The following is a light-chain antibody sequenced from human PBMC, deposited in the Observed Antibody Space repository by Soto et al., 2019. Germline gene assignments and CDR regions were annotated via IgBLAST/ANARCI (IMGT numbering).Light chain of an antibody. CDR3: QQYRGLPRT. V-gene: IGKV3D-15*01. CDR2: GAS. J-gene: IGKJ1*01. CDR1: QSVDID. Sequence: EIVLTQSPGTLSVSPGERVTLSCRASQSVDIDLAWYQQKPGQAPRLLIYGASTRATDIPGRFRGSGAGAEFTLTISSLQSEDSAVYYCQQYRGLPRTFGQGTKVEIK.